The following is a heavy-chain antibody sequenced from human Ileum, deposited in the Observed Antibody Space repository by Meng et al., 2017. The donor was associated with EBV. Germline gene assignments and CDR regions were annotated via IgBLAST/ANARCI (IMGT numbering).Heavy chain of an antibody. D-gene: IGHD3-3*01. CDR2: INESGST. CDR3: RNAFCSAAAGCSDY. CDR1: GGTVRGNY. V-gene: IGHV4-34*08. Sequence: QGRLKQWGGGLLNVSEALPSTCADYGGTVRGNYWSWIRQSPGKRLEWIGEINESGSTNSNPSLKSRVTILMDTSKNQFSLKLTSVTAADAAVYYCRNAFCSAAAGCSDYWGQGTLVTVSS. J-gene: IGHJ4*02.